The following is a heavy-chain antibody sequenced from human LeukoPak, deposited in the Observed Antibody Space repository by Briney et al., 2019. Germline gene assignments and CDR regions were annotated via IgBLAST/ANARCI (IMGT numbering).Heavy chain of an antibody. CDR2: MNPNSGNT. J-gene: IGHJ5*02. CDR1: GYTFTSHD. D-gene: IGHD6-6*01. Sequence: ASVKVSCKASGYTFTSHDINWVRQATGQGLEWMGWMNPNSGNTGYAQRFQGRVTMTRDISTSTAYMELSNLRSEDTAVYYCARGLYSRSSEYWFDPWGQGTLVTVSS. V-gene: IGHV1-8*01. CDR3: ARGLYSRSSEYWFDP.